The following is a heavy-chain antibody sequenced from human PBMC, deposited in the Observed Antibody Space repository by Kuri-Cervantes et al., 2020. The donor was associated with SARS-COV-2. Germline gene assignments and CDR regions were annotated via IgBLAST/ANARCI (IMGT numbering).Heavy chain of an antibody. CDR1: GYTFTSYY. CDR3: ARDRGPQAMFDP. CDR2: INPSGGST. V-gene: IGHV1-46*01. Sequence: ASVKVSCKASGYTFTSYYMHWVRQAPGQGLEWMGIINPSGGSTSYAQKFQGSVTMTRDTSTSTVYMELSSLRSEDTDVYYCARDRGPQAMFDPWGQGTLVTVSS. J-gene: IGHJ5*02.